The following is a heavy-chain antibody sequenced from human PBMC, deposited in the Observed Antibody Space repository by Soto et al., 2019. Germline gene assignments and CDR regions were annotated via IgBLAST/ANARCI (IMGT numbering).Heavy chain of an antibody. Sequence: PGGPLRLSCSASGFTFSSYAMTWVRQAPGKGLEWVSAISGSGGYTYYADSVKGRFTISRDNSKNTLYLQMNSLRAEDTAVYYCAKNGSGGGYCSSTSCYTGGVYYYYYGMDVWGQGTTVTVSS. CDR3: AKNGSGGGYCSSTSCYTGGVYYYYYGMDV. J-gene: IGHJ6*02. CDR2: ISGSGGYT. V-gene: IGHV3-23*01. CDR1: GFTFSSYA. D-gene: IGHD2-2*02.